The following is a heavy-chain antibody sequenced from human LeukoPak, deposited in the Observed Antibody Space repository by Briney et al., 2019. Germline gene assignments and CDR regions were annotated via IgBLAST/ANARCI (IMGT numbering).Heavy chain of an antibody. D-gene: IGHD5-12*01. V-gene: IGHV3-21*01. J-gene: IGHJ5*02. CDR3: ARGKGYFDP. CDR1: GFNFNTYT. CDR2: ISSDSSYI. Sequence: TGGSLRLSCAASGFNFNTYTMNWVRQAPGKGLEWVSSISSDSSYIYYADAVHGRFTVSRDNAKNSLYLQMNSLRAEDTAVYYCARGKGYFDPWGQGTLVTVSS.